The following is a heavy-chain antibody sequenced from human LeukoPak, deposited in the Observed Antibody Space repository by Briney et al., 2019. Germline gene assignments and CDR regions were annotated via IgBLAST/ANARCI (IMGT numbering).Heavy chain of an antibody. J-gene: IGHJ3*02. Sequence: SETLSLTCTVSGGSISSYYWSWIRQPPGKGLEWIGYIYYSGNTNYNLSLKSRVTISVDTSKNQFSLKLSSVTAADTAVYYCASWIGYCSSTSCYRSAFDIWGQGTMVTVSS. V-gene: IGHV4-59*08. CDR2: IYYSGNT. CDR1: GGSISSYY. D-gene: IGHD2-2*01. CDR3: ASWIGYCSSTSCYRSAFDI.